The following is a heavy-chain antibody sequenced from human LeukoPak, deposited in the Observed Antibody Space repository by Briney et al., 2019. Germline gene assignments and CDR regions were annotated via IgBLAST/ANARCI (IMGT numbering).Heavy chain of an antibody. J-gene: IGHJ3*01. CDR2: IYHSGST. Sequence: SETLSLTCAVSGGSMRSGDYSWSWIRQPPGKGLEWIGYIYHSGSTDYNPSLKSRVTRSLDRSKNQFSLKLTSVTAADTAVYYCARAYYHVLTGFYSRSFDVWGQGTMVTVSS. CDR1: GGSMRSGDYS. V-gene: IGHV4-30-2*01. CDR3: ARAYYHVLTGFYSRSFDV. D-gene: IGHD3-9*01.